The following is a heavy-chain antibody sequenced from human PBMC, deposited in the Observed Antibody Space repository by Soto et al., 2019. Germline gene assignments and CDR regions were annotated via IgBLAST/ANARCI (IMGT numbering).Heavy chain of an antibody. Sequence: EVQLLESGGGLVQPGGSLRLSCAASGFNFNSYAMSWVRQAPGKGLEWVSAISGSGGSTYYADSVKGRFTISRDNSKNTLYLQMNSLRAEDTAVYYCAKSQGHHYFFDYWGQGTLVTVSS. CDR1: GFNFNSYA. CDR2: ISGSGGST. CDR3: AKSQGHHYFFDY. V-gene: IGHV3-23*01. J-gene: IGHJ4*02.